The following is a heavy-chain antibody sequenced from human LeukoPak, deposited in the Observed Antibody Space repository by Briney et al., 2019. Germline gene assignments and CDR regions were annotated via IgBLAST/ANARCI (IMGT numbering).Heavy chain of an antibody. CDR2: ISGSGTIT. CDR1: GFSFYTYS. CDR3: VRILEGYSYYMDA. J-gene: IGHJ6*03. V-gene: IGHV3-48*04. Sequence: GGSLRLSCAASGFSFYTYSMDWVRQAPGKGLNWVSYISGSGTITYYAESLKGRFTISRDNAKNSLFLQMDSLRAEDTAVYYCVRILEGYSYYMDAWGKGTTVIVSS.